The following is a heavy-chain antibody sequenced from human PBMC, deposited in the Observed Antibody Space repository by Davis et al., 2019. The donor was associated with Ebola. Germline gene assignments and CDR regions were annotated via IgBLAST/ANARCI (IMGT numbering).Heavy chain of an antibody. CDR3: ARWVISVLYAGWFDP. CDR1: GFTFSSYW. V-gene: IGHV3-74*01. Sequence: HTGGSLRLSCAASGFTFSSYWMHWVRQAPGKGLVWVSRINSDGSSTSYADSVKGRFTISRDNSKNTLYLQMNSLRAEDTAVYYCARWVISVLYAGWFDPWGQGTLVTVSS. J-gene: IGHJ5*02. CDR2: INSDGSST. D-gene: IGHD2-8*01.